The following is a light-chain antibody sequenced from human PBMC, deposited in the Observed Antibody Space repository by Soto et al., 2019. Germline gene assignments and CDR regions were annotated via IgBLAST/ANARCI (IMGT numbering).Light chain of an antibody. Sequence: QSVLTQPPSASGTPGQRVTISCSGSSSNIEGNTVKWYQQLPGTAPKLLIYSNNQRPSGVPARFSGSKSGTSASLAISGLQSEDEADYYCAAWDDSLNGYVFGTGINVTVL. CDR2: SNN. V-gene: IGLV1-44*01. CDR1: SSNIEGNT. J-gene: IGLJ1*01. CDR3: AAWDDSLNGYV.